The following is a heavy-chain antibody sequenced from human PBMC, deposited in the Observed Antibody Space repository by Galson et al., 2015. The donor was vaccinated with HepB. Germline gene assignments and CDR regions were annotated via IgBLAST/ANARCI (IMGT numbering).Heavy chain of an antibody. V-gene: IGHV4-34*01. CDR3: ARGLGQPLRWFDP. CDR1: GGSFSGYY. CDR2: INHSGST. D-gene: IGHD3-16*01. Sequence: SLTCAVYGGSFSGYYWSWIRQPPGKGLEWIGEINHSGSTNYNPSLKSRVTISVDTSKNQFSLKLISVTAADTAVYYCARGLGQPLRWFDPWGQGTLVTVSS. J-gene: IGHJ5*02.